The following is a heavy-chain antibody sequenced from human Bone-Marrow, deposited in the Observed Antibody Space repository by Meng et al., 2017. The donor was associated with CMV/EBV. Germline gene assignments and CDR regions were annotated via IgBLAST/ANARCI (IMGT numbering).Heavy chain of an antibody. CDR2: IYYNGAT. D-gene: IGHD1-26*01. Sequence: SETLSLTCIVSGGSITSYFWNWVRQPPGKGLQWIGYIYYNGATNYNPSLKSRVTISVDTSKNQFSLKLSSVTAADTAIYYCTRGSAAAAGATILPDYWGQGARVTVSS. CDR3: TRGSAAAAGATILPDY. V-gene: IGHV4-59*01. CDR1: GGSITSYF. J-gene: IGHJ4*02.